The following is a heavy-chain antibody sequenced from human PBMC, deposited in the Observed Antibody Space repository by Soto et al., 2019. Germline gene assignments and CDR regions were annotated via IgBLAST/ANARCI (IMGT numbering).Heavy chain of an antibody. CDR1: GFTFSAYG. D-gene: IGHD1-20*01. V-gene: IGHV3-7*01. Sequence: PGGSLRLSCTPSGFTFSAYGMHWVRQAPGKGLEWVANMNEDANKKYYVDSVKGRSTILGDSAGSALLLRMDSLRAEDTAVYFCAAYNTSRHAAFDIWGRGTLVTVSS. CDR3: AAYNTSRHAAFDI. CDR2: MNEDANKK. J-gene: IGHJ3*02.